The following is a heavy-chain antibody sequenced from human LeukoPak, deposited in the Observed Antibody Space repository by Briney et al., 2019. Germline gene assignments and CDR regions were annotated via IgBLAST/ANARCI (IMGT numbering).Heavy chain of an antibody. CDR2: IYSGGST. CDR3: AREREGYYYGSGSYYSFFDY. J-gene: IGHJ4*02. D-gene: IGHD3-10*01. CDR1: GFTVSSNY. V-gene: IGHV3-53*01. Sequence: PGGSLRLSCAASGFTVSSNYMSWVRQAPGKGLEWVSVIYSGGSTYYADSVKGRFTISRDNSKNTLYLQMNSLRAEDTAVYYCAREREGYYYGSGSYYSFFDYWGQGTLVTVSS.